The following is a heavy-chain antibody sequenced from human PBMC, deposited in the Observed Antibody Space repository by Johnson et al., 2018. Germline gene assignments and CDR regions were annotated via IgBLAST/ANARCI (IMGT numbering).Heavy chain of an antibody. J-gene: IGHJ6*02. CDR1: GASISSYY. V-gene: IGHV4-59*01. CDR3: ARDRFPKGQLDRNYYYGMDV. D-gene: IGHD6-6*01. Sequence: QVQLQESGPGLVKPSETLSLTCTVSGASISSYYWSWIRQPPGKGLEWIGSVYYSGSTNYNPSLKSRVTISVDTSKNQFSLKLRSVTAADTAVYYCARDRFPKGQLDRNYYYGMDVWGQGTTVTVSS. CDR2: VYYSGST.